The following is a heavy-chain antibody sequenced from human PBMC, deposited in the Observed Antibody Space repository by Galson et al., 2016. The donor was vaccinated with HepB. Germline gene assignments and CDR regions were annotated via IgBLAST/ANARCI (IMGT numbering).Heavy chain of an antibody. D-gene: IGHD3-10*01. CDR2: IHPGDSDA. Sequence: QSGAEVKKPGESLKVSCKGSGYSFTTYWVAWVRHMPGKGLEWMGFIHPGDSDARYSPSFEGQVTISADKSLSTVYLQWSSLKASDTAIYYCARHTEKFGLYYYYYMDVWGKGTADTVSS. V-gene: IGHV5-51*01. CDR3: ARHTEKFGLYYYYYMDV. J-gene: IGHJ6*03. CDR1: GYSFTTYW.